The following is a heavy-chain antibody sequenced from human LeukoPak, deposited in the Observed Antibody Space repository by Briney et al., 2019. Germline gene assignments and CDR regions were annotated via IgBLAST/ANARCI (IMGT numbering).Heavy chain of an antibody. D-gene: IGHD3-22*01. Sequence: PGGSLRLSCAASGFTFSNFEMNWVRQAPGKGLEWVSSISSTSRSIYYADSVKGRFTISRDNGKNSLYLQMNSLRAEDTAVYYCARRRNYYDSSGYPFDSWGHGTLVTVSS. CDR2: ISSTSRSI. CDR3: ARRRNYYDSSGYPFDS. V-gene: IGHV3-21*01. J-gene: IGHJ5*01. CDR1: GFTFSNFE.